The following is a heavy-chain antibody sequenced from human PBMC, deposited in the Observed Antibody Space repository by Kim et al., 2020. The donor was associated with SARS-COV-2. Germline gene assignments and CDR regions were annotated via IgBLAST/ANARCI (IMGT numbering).Heavy chain of an antibody. CDR3: ARQDIVATLPDY. Sequence: SETLSLTCTVSGGSISSYYWSWIRQAPGKGLEWIGDIYYSGSTNYNPSLKSRVTISVDTSKNQFSLKLSSVTAADTAVYYCARQDIVATLPDYWGQGTLVTVSS. J-gene: IGHJ4*02. CDR1: GGSISSYY. V-gene: IGHV4-59*08. CDR2: IYYSGST. D-gene: IGHD5-12*01.